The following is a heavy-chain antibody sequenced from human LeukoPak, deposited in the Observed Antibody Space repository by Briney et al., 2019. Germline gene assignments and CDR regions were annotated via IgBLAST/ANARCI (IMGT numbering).Heavy chain of an antibody. Sequence: QAGGSLRLSCAASGFTFSSYAMSWVRQAPGKGLKWVSAISGSGGSTYYADSVKGRFTISRDNSKNTLYLQMNSLRAEDTAVYYCAKAEQQWLVDYYGMDVWGQGTTVTVSS. V-gene: IGHV3-23*01. CDR2: ISGSGGST. CDR3: AKAEQQWLVDYYGMDV. CDR1: GFTFSSYA. J-gene: IGHJ6*02. D-gene: IGHD6-19*01.